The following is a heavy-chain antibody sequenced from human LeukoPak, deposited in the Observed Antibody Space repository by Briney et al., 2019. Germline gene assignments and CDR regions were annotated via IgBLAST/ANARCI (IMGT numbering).Heavy chain of an antibody. D-gene: IGHD7-27*01. CDR2: IYPGDSDT. V-gene: IGHV5-51*04. J-gene: IGHJ4*02. Sequence: GESLKISCEGSGYSFTNYWIGWVRQMPGKGLKWMGIIYPGDSDTRYSPSLQGQVTISADKPISTAYLQWSSLKASDTAMYYCARASNWGSLHYFDYWGQGTLVTVSS. CDR3: ARASNWGSLHYFDY. CDR1: GYSFTNYW.